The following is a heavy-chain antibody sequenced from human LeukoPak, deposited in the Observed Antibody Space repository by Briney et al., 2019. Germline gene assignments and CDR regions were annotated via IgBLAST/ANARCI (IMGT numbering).Heavy chain of an antibody. CDR1: GFIFSDQW. Sequence: GGSLRLSCAASGFIFSDQWMNWVRQTPGKGLEWLANIKKDGSEKYYADSVKGRFTISRDNDRKSLFLQMSRLTADDTAVYYCRRGHYRDAAWGQGTLVTVSS. CDR2: IKKDGSEK. D-gene: IGHD4-11*01. CDR3: RRGHYRDAA. V-gene: IGHV3-7*03. J-gene: IGHJ5*02.